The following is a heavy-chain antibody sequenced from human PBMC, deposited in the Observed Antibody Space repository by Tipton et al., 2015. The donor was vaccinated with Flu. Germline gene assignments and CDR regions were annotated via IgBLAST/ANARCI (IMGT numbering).Heavy chain of an antibody. Sequence: GLVKPSDSLSVICNVSGDSMNSFYWAWIRQPAGKGLEWIGRMYASGSIKYNLSLKSRVTMSVDTSKNHFSLKLTSVTAADTAVYYCARGSGSGTEMIFDFWGQGTLVTVSS. CDR2: MYASGSI. V-gene: IGHV4-4*07. CDR1: GDSMNSFY. D-gene: IGHD3-10*01. CDR3: ARGSGSGTEMIFDF. J-gene: IGHJ4*02.